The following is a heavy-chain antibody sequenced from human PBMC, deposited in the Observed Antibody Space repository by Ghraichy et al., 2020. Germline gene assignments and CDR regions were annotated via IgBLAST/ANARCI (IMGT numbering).Heavy chain of an antibody. D-gene: IGHD3-10*01. CDR3: ARGPDYYGSGSLFDY. J-gene: IGHJ4*02. CDR1: GGSFSGYY. CDR2: INHSGST. Sequence: TLSLTCAVYGGSFSGYYWSWIRQPPGKGLEWIGEINHSGSTNYNPSLKSRVTIPVDTSKNQFSLKLSPVTAADTAVYYCARGPDYYGSGSLFDYWGQGTLVTVSS. V-gene: IGHV4-34*01.